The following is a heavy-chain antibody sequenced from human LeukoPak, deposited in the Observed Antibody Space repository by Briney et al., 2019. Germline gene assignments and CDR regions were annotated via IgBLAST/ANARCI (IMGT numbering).Heavy chain of an antibody. Sequence: GASVKVSCKASGYTFTGYYMHWVRQAPGQGLEWMGWINPNSGGTNYAQKFQGRVTMTRDTSISTAYMELSRLRSDDTAVYYCARGGSGWGLLYYYYYYMDVWGKGTTVTVSS. CDR2: INPNSGGT. J-gene: IGHJ6*03. D-gene: IGHD6-19*01. V-gene: IGHV1-2*02. CDR1: GYTFTGYY. CDR3: ARGGSGWGLLYYYYYYMDV.